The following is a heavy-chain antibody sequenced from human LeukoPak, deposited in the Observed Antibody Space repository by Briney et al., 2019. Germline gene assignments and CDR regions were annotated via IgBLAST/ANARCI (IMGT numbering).Heavy chain of an antibody. CDR2: IIHSGSS. J-gene: IGHJ4*02. Sequence: SETLSLTCAVSGGSFSGYYWSWIRQTPGKGLEWIGDIIHSGSSKYNPSLKSRVTISLDTSKNQFSLRLTSVTAADTATYYCVRGSLLTHGYYLDYWGQGTLVTVSS. D-gene: IGHD2-15*01. CDR3: VRGSLLTHGYYLDY. CDR1: GGSFSGYY. V-gene: IGHV4-34*01.